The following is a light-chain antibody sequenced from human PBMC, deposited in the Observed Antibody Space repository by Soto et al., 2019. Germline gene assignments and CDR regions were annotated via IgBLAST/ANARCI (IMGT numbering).Light chain of an antibody. V-gene: IGKV1-39*01. Sequence: DIPMTQSPSSLSASVGDRVTITCRASQSISSYLNWYQQKPGKAPKLLIYAASSLQSGVPSRFSGSGSGTDFTLTISSLQPEDFATYYCQQSYSRGFGQGTKVEIK. CDR3: QQSYSRG. J-gene: IGKJ1*01. CDR1: QSISSY. CDR2: AAS.